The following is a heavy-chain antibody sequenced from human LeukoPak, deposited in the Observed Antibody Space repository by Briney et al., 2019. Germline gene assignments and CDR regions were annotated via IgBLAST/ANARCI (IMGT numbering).Heavy chain of an antibody. CDR2: IYYSGNT. CDR3: ARAPPVSLWFGELLCDAFDI. V-gene: IGHV4-30-4*01. Sequence: SSETLSLTCTVSGGSMYTGDYYWSWIRQPPGKGLEWIGYIYYSGNTYYNPSLRSRVTISIDTSKNQFSLKLSSVTAADTAVYYCARAPPVSLWFGELLCDAFDIWGQGTMVTVSS. CDR1: GGSMYTGDYY. D-gene: IGHD3-10*01. J-gene: IGHJ3*02.